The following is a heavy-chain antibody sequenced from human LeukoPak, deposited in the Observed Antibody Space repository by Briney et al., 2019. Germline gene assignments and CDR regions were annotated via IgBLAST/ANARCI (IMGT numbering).Heavy chain of an antibody. CDR1: GFTFSSYW. D-gene: IGHD3-9*01. Sequence: PGGSLRLSCAASGFTFSSYWMSWVRQAPGKGLEWVANIKQDGSEKYYADSVKGRLTISRDNAKNSLYLQMNSLRAEDTAVYYCARPTLLRYFDWLLYQRPASFYFDYWGQGTLVTVSS. V-gene: IGHV3-7*01. CDR2: IKQDGSEK. CDR3: ARPTLLRYFDWLLYQRPASFYFDY. J-gene: IGHJ4*02.